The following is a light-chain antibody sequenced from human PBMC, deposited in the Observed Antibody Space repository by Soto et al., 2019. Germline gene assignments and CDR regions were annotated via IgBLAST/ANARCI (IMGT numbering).Light chain of an antibody. J-gene: IGKJ1*01. CDR2: SAS. CDR3: QRTYGAPQST. V-gene: IGKV1-27*01. CDR1: QGISNY. Sequence: DIQLTQSPSSLSASVGDRVTITCRVSQGISNYLNCYRQKSGKVPKLLIYSASNLQSGVPSRFSGTGSGTDFTLTISGLQPEEVATYYRQRTYGAPQSTFGQGTKVDIK.